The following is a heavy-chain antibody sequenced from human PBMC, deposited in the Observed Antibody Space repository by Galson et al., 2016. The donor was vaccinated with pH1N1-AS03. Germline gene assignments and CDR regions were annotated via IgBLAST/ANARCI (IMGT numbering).Heavy chain of an antibody. Sequence: PALVKPTQTLTLTCTVSGFSLSTGGMRVSWIRQPPGKALEWLGRIDWDDGTFYSTYLQTRLTISKDTSKNQVVRTMTNMEPVDTGTYSWSRTLNYNTGWGVWGPGATVTVSS. CDR3: SRTLNYNTGWGV. CDR1: GFSLSTGGMR. V-gene: IGHV2-70*04. CDR2: IDWDDGT. D-gene: IGHD5-24*01. J-gene: IGHJ6*02.